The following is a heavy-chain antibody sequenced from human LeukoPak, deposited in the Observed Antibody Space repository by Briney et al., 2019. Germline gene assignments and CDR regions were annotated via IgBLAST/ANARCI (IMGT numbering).Heavy chain of an antibody. CDR1: GGSFSGYY. J-gene: IGHJ4*02. CDR2: INHSGST. Sequence: PSETLPLTCAVYGGSFSGYYWSWIRQPPGKGLEWIGEINHSGSTNYNPSLKSRVTISVDTSKNQFSLKLSSVTAADTAVYYCARLAYYYGSGSYYKSPRGYFDYWGQGTLVTVSS. V-gene: IGHV4-34*01. CDR3: ARLAYYYGSGSYYKSPRGYFDY. D-gene: IGHD3-10*01.